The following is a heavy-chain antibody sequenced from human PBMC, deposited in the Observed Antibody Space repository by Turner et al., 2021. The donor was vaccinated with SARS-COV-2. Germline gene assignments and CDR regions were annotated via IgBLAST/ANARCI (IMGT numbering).Heavy chain of an antibody. CDR3: ARARGVDYYDSSGKRLDP. CDR2: IIPIFGTA. CDR1: GGTFSSYA. V-gene: IGHV1-69*01. J-gene: IGHJ5*02. Sequence: QVQLVQSGAEVKTPGSSVKVSCKASGGTFSSYAISWVRQAPGQGLEWMGGIIPIFGTANYAQKCQGRVTITADESTRTAYMELSSLRSEDTAVYYCARARGVDYYDSSGKRLDPWGQGTLVTVSS. D-gene: IGHD3-22*01.